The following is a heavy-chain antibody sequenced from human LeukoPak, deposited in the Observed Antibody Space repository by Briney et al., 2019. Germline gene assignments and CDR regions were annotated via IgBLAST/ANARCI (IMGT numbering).Heavy chain of an antibody. CDR2: IGAGGDST. J-gene: IGHJ2*01. V-gene: IGHV3-23*01. CDR1: GFTFTSYT. CDR3: ARLRGGWYFDL. Sequence: GGSLRLSCAASGFTFTSYTMSWVRQAPGKGLEWVSSIGAGGDSTYYADSVKGRLTISRDDFKNTLYVQMNSLRAEDTAVYYCARLRGGWYFDLWGRGTLVTVSS. D-gene: IGHD3-10*01.